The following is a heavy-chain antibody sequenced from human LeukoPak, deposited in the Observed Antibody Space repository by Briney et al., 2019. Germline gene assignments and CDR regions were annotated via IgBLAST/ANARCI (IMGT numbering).Heavy chain of an antibody. CDR1: GGSFSGYY. CDR2: INHSGST. Sequence: SETLPLTCAVYGGSFSGYYWSWIRQPPGKGLEWIGEINHSGSTNYNPSLKSRVTISVDTSKNQFSLKLSSVTAADTAVYYCAREGVKYYGSGSRALDYWGQGTLVTVSS. V-gene: IGHV4-34*01. J-gene: IGHJ4*02. CDR3: AREGVKYYGSGSRALDY. D-gene: IGHD3-10*01.